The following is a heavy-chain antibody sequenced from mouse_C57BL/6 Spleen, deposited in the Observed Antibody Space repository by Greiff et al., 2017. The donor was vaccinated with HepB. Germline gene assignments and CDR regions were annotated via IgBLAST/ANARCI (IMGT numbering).Heavy chain of an antibody. CDR2: ISSGSSTI. V-gene: IGHV5-17*01. Sequence: EVMLVESGGGLVKPGGSLKLSCAASGFTFSDYGMHWVRQAPEKGLEWVAYISSGSSTIYYADTVKGRFTISRDNAKNNLFLQMTSLRSEDTAMYYGAMGRHYYAMDYWGQGTSVTVSS. CDR3: AMGRHYYAMDY. CDR1: GFTFSDYG. J-gene: IGHJ4*01.